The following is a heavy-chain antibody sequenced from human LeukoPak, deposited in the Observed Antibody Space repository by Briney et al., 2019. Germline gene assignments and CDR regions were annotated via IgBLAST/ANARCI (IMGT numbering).Heavy chain of an antibody. J-gene: IGHJ4*02. D-gene: IGHD4-11*01. CDR2: IYYSGST. CDR1: GYSISGDY. Sequence: SETQSLTCTVSGYSISGDYWSWIRQPPGKGLEWIGYIYYSGSTNYNPSLKSRVTISVDTSKNQFSLKLSSVTAADTAVYYCARGVSDYSYFARYYFDYWGQGTLVTVSS. CDR3: ARGVSDYSYFARYYFDY. V-gene: IGHV4-59*01.